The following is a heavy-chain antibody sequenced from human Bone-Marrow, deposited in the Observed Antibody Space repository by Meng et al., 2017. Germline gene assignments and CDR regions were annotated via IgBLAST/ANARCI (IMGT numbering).Heavy chain of an antibody. D-gene: IGHD6-19*01. Sequence: VRLGRCVTGGTDLWSPVKCSSTASAGTFRCYVISWWRQVPEQAVEWMGIINPIGDSTNTAQKFQGRVTMTRDTSISTAYMALSRLRSDDTAVDYCSRVAVYSSGWYYFEYWGQGTLVTVSS. CDR2: INPIGDST. CDR1: AGTFRCYV. CDR3: SRVAVYSSGWYYFEY. J-gene: IGHJ4*02. V-gene: IGHV1-46*01.